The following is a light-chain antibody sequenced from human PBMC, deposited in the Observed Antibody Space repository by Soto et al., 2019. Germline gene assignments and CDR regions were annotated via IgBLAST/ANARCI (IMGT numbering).Light chain of an antibody. J-gene: IGLJ2*01. Sequence: QSVLTQSPSASGTPGQRVTISCSGSTSNIGSNYLYWYQRLPGTAPKLFISRNDQRPSGVPDRFSGSKSGTSASMAISGLRSEDEADYYCAAWDDSLRGLIFGGGTKLTVL. CDR3: AAWDDSLRGLI. CDR2: RND. CDR1: TSNIGSNY. V-gene: IGLV1-47*01.